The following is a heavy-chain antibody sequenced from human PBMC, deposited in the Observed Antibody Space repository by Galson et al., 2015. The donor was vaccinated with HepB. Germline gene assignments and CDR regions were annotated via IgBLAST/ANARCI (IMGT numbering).Heavy chain of an antibody. CDR1: GYTFTSYG. Sequence: SVKVSCKASGYTFTSYGISWVRQAPGQGLEWMGWISAYNGNTNYAQKLQGRVTMTTDTSTSTAYMELRSLRSDDTAVYYCARERGLGTAMEPAGYGDDSAYNWFDPWGQGTLVTVSS. J-gene: IGHJ5*02. CDR2: ISAYNGNT. D-gene: IGHD5-18*01. CDR3: ARERGLGTAMEPAGYGDDSAYNWFDP. V-gene: IGHV1-18*01.